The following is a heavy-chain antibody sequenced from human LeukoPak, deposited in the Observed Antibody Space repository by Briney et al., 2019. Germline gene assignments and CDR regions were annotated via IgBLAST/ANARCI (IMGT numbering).Heavy chain of an antibody. D-gene: IGHD2-15*01. Sequence: SETLSLTCAVSGASISSGGYSWSWIRQPPGKRLEWVGYMYYNGRFYYNSSLRSRVTISVDTSKNQFSLKLSSVIAADTAVYYCARGDSHDAFDIWGQGTRVTVSS. CDR3: ARGDSHDAFDI. V-gene: IGHV4-30-4*07. CDR1: GASISSGGYS. J-gene: IGHJ3*02. CDR2: MYYNGRF.